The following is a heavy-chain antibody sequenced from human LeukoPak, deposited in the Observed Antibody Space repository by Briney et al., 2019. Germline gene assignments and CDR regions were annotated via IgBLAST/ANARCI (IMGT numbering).Heavy chain of an antibody. D-gene: IGHD3-10*01. J-gene: IGHJ4*02. V-gene: IGHV4-4*09. CDR2: TLTSGTT. CDR1: GFTFSTYG. Sequence: PGGSLRLSCAVSGFTFSTYGMNWVRQAPGKGLEWIGYTLTSGTTNYNPSLKSRLTMSVDTSKNEFTLRLSSVTAADTAVYYCARLRVSGRYLYYFDYWGQGTLVTVSS. CDR3: ARLRVSGRYLYYFDY.